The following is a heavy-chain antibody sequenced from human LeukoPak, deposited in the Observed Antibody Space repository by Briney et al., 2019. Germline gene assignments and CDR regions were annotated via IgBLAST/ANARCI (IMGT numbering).Heavy chain of an antibody. CDR3: AKDRSSGGGMDV. Sequence: GGSLRLSCAASGFTFSSYGMHRVRQAPGKGLGWVAVISYDGSNKYYADSVKGRFTISRDNSKNTLYLQMNSLRAEDTAVYYCAKDRSSGGGMDVWGQGTTVTVSS. D-gene: IGHD6-19*01. V-gene: IGHV3-30*18. J-gene: IGHJ6*02. CDR1: GFTFSSYG. CDR2: ISYDGSNK.